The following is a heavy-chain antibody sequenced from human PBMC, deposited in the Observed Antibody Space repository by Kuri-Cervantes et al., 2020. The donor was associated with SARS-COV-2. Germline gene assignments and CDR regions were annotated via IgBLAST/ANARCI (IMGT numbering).Heavy chain of an antibody. CDR1: GFTFSSYW. CDR3: ARGVVTIYGFLVPLPAAGWLDP. Sequence: GGSLRLSCAAPGFTFSSYWMSWVRQAPGKGLEWVANIKQDGSEKYYVDSVKGRFTISRDNAKNSLYLQMNSLRAEDTAVYYCARGVVTIYGFLVPLPAAGWLDPWGQGTLVTVSS. V-gene: IGHV3-7*05. J-gene: IGHJ5*02. D-gene: IGHD3-3*02. CDR2: IKQDGSEK.